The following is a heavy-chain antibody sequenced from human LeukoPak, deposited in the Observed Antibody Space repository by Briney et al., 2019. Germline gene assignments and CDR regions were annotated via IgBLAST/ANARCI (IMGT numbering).Heavy chain of an antibody. CDR2: LGRNSGYR. CDR1: GFTFSNYH. V-gene: IGHV3-21*01. D-gene: IGHD1-1*01. Sequence: GGSLRLSCAASGFTFSNYHMNWVRQAPGKGLEWVSFLGRNSGYRNYADSVKGRFTISRDNAKNSLYLQINSLRVEDTAVYYCTRDVNLNVDYWGQGTLVTVSS. J-gene: IGHJ4*01. CDR3: TRDVNLNVDY.